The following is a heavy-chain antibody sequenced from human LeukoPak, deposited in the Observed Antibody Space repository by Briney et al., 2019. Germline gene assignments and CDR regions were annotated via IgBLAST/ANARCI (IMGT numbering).Heavy chain of an antibody. CDR1: GGTFSSYA. Sequence: GASVKVSCKASGGTFSSYAISWVRQAPGQGLEWMGGIIPIFGTANYAQKFQGRVTITTDESTSTAYMELSSLRSEDTAVYYCASEFSGYYFDYWGQGTLVTVSS. CDR3: ASEFSGYYFDY. CDR2: IIPIFGTA. V-gene: IGHV1-69*05. J-gene: IGHJ4*02.